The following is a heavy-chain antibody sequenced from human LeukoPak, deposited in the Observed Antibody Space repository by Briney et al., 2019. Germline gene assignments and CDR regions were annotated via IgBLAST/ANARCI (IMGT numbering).Heavy chain of an antibody. CDR2: ISHSGST. V-gene: IGHV4-34*01. CDR3: ARDAILSGYPLDY. Sequence: SETLSLTCAVYGGSFSGYYWSWIRQPPGKGLEWIGEISHSGSTNYNPSLESRVTISVDTSKNQFSLKLSSVTAADTAVYYCARDAILSGYPLDYWGQGTLVTVSS. CDR1: GGSFSGYY. J-gene: IGHJ4*02. D-gene: IGHD3-9*01.